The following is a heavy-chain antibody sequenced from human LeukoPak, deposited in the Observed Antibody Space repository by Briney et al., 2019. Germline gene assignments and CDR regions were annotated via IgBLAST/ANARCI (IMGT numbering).Heavy chain of an antibody. Sequence: GGSLRLSCEASGLTFSTYWMHWVRQAPGKGLVWVSRIESDGSLISYVDSVKGRFTISRDNAKNTLYLQMNSLRAEDTAVYYCAGGRDRTELYFDSWGQGTLVTVSS. V-gene: IGHV3-74*01. D-gene: IGHD3/OR15-3a*01. J-gene: IGHJ4*02. CDR2: IESDGSLI. CDR3: AGGRDRTELYFDS. CDR1: GLTFSTYW.